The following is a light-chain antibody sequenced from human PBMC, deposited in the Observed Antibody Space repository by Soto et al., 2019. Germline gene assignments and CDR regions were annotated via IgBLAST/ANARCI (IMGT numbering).Light chain of an antibody. CDR2: AAS. J-gene: IGKJ2*01. Sequence: DIQMTQSPSSLSASVGDRVTITCRASQSISSFLNWYHQKPGKAPKLLIYAASSLQSGVPSRFSGSGSGTDSTLTISSLQPEDFATYYCQQSYSGPYTFGQGTKLEIK. V-gene: IGKV1-39*01. CDR1: QSISSF. CDR3: QQSYSGPYT.